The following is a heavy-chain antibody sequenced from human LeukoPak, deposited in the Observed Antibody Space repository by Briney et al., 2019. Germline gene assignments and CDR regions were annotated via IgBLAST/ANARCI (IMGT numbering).Heavy chain of an antibody. CDR1: GGSISSSSYY. CDR3: AGHTLVETTRDAFDI. CDR2: IYYTGST. J-gene: IGHJ3*02. D-gene: IGHD4/OR15-4a*01. Sequence: SETLSLTCTVSGGSISSSSYYWGWIRQPPGKGLEWIGNIYYTGSTYYTPSLKSRVTISVDTSKNHFSLTLRSVTASDTAVYYCAGHTLVETTRDAFDIWGQGTMVTVST. V-gene: IGHV4-39*01.